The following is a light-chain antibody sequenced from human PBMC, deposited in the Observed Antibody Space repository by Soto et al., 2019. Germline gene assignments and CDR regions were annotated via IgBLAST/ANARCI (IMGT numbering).Light chain of an antibody. V-gene: IGKV2-28*01. CDR1: QSLLHSNGYNY. CDR3: MQALQTPRT. CDR2: LGC. Sequence: DIVMTQSPLSLPVTPGEPASISCRSSQSLLHSNGYNYLDWYLQKPGQSPQLLIYLGCNRASGVPDRFSGSGSGTDFTLKISSVEAEDVGVYYCMQALQTPRTFGQGTKVEI. J-gene: IGKJ1*01.